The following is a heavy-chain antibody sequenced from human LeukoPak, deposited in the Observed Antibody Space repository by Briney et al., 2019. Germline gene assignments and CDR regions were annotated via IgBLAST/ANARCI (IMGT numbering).Heavy chain of an antibody. V-gene: IGHV4-39*01. CDR3: ARLGSSHKNNNYYYGMDV. Sequence: PSETLSLTCTVSGGSISSSSYYWGWIRQPPGKGLEWIGSIYYSGSTYYNPSLKSRVTISVDTSKNQFSLKLSSVTAADTAVYYCARLGSSHKNNNYYYGMDVWGQGTTVTVSS. J-gene: IGHJ6*02. CDR2: IYYSGST. D-gene: IGHD6-13*01. CDR1: GGSISSSSYY.